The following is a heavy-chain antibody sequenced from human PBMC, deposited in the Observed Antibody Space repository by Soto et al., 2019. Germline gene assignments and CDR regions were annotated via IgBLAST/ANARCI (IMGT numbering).Heavy chain of an antibody. D-gene: IGHD1-20*01. CDR2: ISSSSSYI. Sequence: GGSLRLSCAASGFTFSSYSMNWVRQAPGKGLEWVSSISSSSSYIYYADSVKGRFTISRDNAKNSLYLQMNSLRAEDTAVYYCARELTRKQPKNWYFDLWGRGTLVTVSS. CDR3: ARELTRKQPKNWYFDL. CDR1: GFTFSSYS. V-gene: IGHV3-21*01. J-gene: IGHJ2*01.